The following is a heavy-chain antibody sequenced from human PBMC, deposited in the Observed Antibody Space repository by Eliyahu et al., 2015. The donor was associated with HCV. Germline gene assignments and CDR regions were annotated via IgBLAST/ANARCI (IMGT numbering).Heavy chain of an antibody. CDR3: TSLRSSSFQH. CDR1: GASVSSGTYY. J-gene: IGHJ1*01. CDR2: ISDTGST. V-gene: IGHV4-61*01. D-gene: IGHD6-6*01. Sequence: QVQLQEAGPGLVKPSETLSLTCTVSGASVSSGTYYWSWIRQPPGKGLEWIGYISDTGSTNYNPSLKSRVTISLDTSNNQFSLNLYSVTAADSAVFYCTSLRSSSFQHWGRGSLVTVSS.